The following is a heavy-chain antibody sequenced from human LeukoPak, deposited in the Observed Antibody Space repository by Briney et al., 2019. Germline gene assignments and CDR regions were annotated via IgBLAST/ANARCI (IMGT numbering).Heavy chain of an antibody. CDR3: ARVAPSHYDFWSSAAGYYYYYYGMDV. D-gene: IGHD3-3*01. CDR1: GYTFTSYY. Sequence: ASVKVSCKASGYTFTSYYMHWVRQAPGQGLEWMGIINPSGGSTSYAQKFQGRVTMTRDTSTSTVYMELSSLRSEDTAVYYCARVAPSHYDFWSSAAGYYYYYYGMDVWGQGTTVTVSS. V-gene: IGHV1-46*01. CDR2: INPSGGST. J-gene: IGHJ6*02.